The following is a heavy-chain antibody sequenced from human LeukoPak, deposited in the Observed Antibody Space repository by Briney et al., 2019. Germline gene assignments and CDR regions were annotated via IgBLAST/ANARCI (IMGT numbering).Heavy chain of an antibody. CDR1: GFTFSSYG. J-gene: IGHJ6*02. CDR3: ARDGVMAGTRSGMDV. Sequence: GRSLRLSCAASGFTFSSYGMHWVHQAPGEGLEWVAVIWYDGSNKYYAGSVKGRFTISRDNSKNTLYLQMNSLRAEDTAVYYCARDGVMAGTRSGMDVWGQGTTVTVSS. CDR2: IWYDGSNK. D-gene: IGHD6-19*01. V-gene: IGHV3-33*01.